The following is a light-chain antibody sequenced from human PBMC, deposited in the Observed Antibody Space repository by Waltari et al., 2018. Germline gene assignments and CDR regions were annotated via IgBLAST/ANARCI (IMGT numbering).Light chain of an antibody. CDR2: KAS. Sequence: DIQMTQSPSTPSASVGDRVTITCRASPSINSRFAWNQQKPGKAPKLQIYKASSLESGVPSRFSGSGSGTEFTLTISSLQPDDFATYYCQQYDTYVTFGQGTKVDIK. CDR3: QQYDTYVT. J-gene: IGKJ1*01. V-gene: IGKV1-5*03. CDR1: PSINSR.